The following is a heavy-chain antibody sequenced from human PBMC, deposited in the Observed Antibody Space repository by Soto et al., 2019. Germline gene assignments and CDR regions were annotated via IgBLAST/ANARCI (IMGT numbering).Heavy chain of an antibody. V-gene: IGHV5-51*01. D-gene: IGHD6-13*01. CDR3: ARTAAAGKYYYGVDV. CDR1: GYSFTSYW. Sequence: GESLKISCKGSGYSFTSYWIGWVLQMPGKGLEWMGIIYPGDSDTRYSPSFQGQVTISADKSISTAYLQWSSLKASDTAMYYCARTAAAGKYYYGVDVWGLGTLVTVSS. CDR2: IYPGDSDT. J-gene: IGHJ6*02.